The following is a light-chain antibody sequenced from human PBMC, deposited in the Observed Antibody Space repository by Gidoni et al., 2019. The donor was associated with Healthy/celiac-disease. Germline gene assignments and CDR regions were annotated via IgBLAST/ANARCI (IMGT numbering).Light chain of an antibody. Sequence: QSALTQPASVSGSPGQSLTISCTGTSSAVGGYNYVSWYQQHPGKAPKLMIYDVSNRPSGVSNRFSGSKSGNTASLTISGLQAEDEADYYCSSYTSSSTRVVFGGGTKLTVL. J-gene: IGLJ2*01. CDR3: SSYTSSSTRVV. V-gene: IGLV2-14*01. CDR2: DVS. CDR1: SSAVGGYNY.